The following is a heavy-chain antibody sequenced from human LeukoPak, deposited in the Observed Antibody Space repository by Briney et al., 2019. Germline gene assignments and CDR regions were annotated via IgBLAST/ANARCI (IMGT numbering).Heavy chain of an antibody. V-gene: IGHV4-34*01. CDR2: NHFPTT. D-gene: IGHD3-16*02. J-gene: IGHJ4*02. CDR3: ARSIMITFGGVIVPFDY. Sequence: NHFPTTNYTPSLHSPLTISVDTSKNQFSLKLSSGTAADTAVYYCARSIMITFGGVIVPFDYWGQGTLVTVSS.